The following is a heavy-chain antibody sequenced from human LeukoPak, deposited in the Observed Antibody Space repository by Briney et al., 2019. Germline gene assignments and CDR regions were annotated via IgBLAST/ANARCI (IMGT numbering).Heavy chain of an antibody. CDR3: ARDFGELYFDY. V-gene: IGHV4-34*01. Sequence: SETLSLTCAVYGGSFSGYYWSWIRQPPGKGLEWIGEINHSGSTNYNPSLKSRVTISVDTSKNQFSLKLSSVTAADTAVYYCARDFGELYFDYWGQGTLVTVSS. CDR2: INHSGST. J-gene: IGHJ4*02. CDR1: GGSFSGYY. D-gene: IGHD3-10*01.